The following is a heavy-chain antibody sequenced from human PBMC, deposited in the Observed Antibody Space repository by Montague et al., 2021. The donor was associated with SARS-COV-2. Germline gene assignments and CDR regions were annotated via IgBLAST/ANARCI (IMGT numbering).Heavy chain of an antibody. CDR2: SYYSGTT. J-gene: IGHJ3*02. Sequence: ETLSLTCTVAGDSFNSPKYYCAWIRQPPGKGLEWIGSSYYSGTTYDNPSLRSQVTMSVDTSKTQFSLKMSSVTAADTAVYYCARGSYGSGSYHAFDIWSQGTVVAVSS. D-gene: IGHD3-10*01. CDR3: ARGSYGSGSYHAFDI. V-gene: IGHV4-39*01. CDR1: GDSFNSPKYY.